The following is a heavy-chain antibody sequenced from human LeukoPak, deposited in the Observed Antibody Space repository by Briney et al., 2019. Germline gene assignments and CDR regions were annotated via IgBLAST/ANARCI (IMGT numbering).Heavy chain of an antibody. J-gene: IGHJ5*02. CDR3: TRDSGTYNWFDP. V-gene: IGHV3-73*01. D-gene: IGHD1-26*01. CDR2: FDKKDKGYET. CDR1: GSTFSGSA. Sequence: PGGGLKLSCAASGSTFSGSAIHWVRQSSGKGLEWVGQFDKKDKGYETVTAYAASVRGRFTISRDDSINTAYLQMKSLKTEDTALYYCTRDSGTYNWFDPWGQGTLVTVSS.